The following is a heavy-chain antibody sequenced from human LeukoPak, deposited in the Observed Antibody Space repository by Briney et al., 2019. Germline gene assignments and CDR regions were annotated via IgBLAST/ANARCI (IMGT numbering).Heavy chain of an antibody. V-gene: IGHV4-30-4*08. CDR3: ARRGRYNWNSGLKGDAFDI. CDR1: GGSISSGDYY. D-gene: IGHD1-7*01. J-gene: IGHJ3*02. CDR2: IYYSGST. Sequence: PSETLSLTCTVSGGSISSGDYYWSWIRQPPGKGLEWIGYIYYSGSTYYNPSLKSRVTISVDTSKNQFSLKPSSVPAADTAVYYCARRGRYNWNSGLKGDAFDIWGQGTMVTVSS.